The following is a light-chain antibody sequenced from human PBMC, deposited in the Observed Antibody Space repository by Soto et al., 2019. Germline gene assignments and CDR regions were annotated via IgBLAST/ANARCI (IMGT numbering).Light chain of an antibody. V-gene: IGKV1-33*01. CDR1: QDISNY. J-gene: IGKJ4*01. Sequence: DIQMTQSPSSLSASVGDRVTITCHASQDISNYLNWYQQKPGKAPKLLIYDASNLETGVPSRFSGSGSGTEFTFTISSLQPEDIATYYCQQYDNLPLTFGGGNKVEIK. CDR3: QQYDNLPLT. CDR2: DAS.